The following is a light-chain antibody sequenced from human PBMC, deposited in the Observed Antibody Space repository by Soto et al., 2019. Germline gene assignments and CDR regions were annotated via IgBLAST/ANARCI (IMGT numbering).Light chain of an antibody. CDR3: ETWDNDTRV. CDR2: VEASGTY. Sequence: QAVLTQSSSASASLGSSVKLTCTLSSGHNNYIIAWHQQHPGKAPRFLMTVEASGTYNKGSGIPDRFSGSSSGADRYLTISNLQSEDEAQYYCETWDNDTRVFGGGTKVTVL. CDR1: SGHNNYI. V-gene: IGLV4-60*03. J-gene: IGLJ2*01.